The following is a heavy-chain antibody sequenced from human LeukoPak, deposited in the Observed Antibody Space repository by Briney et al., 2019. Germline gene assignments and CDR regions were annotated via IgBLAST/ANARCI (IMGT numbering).Heavy chain of an antibody. CDR1: GFTFSSYA. Sequence: GGSLRLSXAASGFTFSSYAMVWVRQAPGKGLEWVSAISGSGGSTYYADSAKGRFTNYRDNSKNTLYLQMSSLRAEDMAVYYCAKVLGAARRWDAFDIWGQGTMVTVSS. V-gene: IGHV3-23*01. D-gene: IGHD3-3*02. CDR2: ISGSGGST. CDR3: AKVLGAARRWDAFDI. J-gene: IGHJ3*02.